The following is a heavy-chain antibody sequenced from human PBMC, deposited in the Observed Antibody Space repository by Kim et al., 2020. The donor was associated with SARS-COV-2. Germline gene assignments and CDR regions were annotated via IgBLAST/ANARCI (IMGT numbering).Heavy chain of an antibody. CDR2: ISNDATNS. CDR1: GFSFSSYG. J-gene: IGHJ6*02. Sequence: GGSLRLSCAASGFSFSSYGMHWVRQAPGKGLEWVGVISNDATNSYCADSVKGRFTISRDSAKNMLYLQMTGLRAEDTAVYYCARPRADFYYYFGMDLWGQGTPVIFSS. V-gene: IGHV3-30*03. CDR3: ARPRADFYYYFGMDL.